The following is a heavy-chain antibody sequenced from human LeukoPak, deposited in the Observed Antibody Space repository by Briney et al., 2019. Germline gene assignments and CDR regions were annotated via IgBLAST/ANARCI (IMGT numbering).Heavy chain of an antibody. J-gene: IGHJ4*02. CDR3: ARDWQWLRFSPLDY. CDR2: ISSSGSTI. V-gene: IGHV3-48*03. D-gene: IGHD5-12*01. CDR1: GFTFSSYE. Sequence: AGGSLRLSCAASGFTFSSYEMNWVRQAPGKGLEWVSYISSSGSTIYYADSVKGRFTISRDNAKNSLYLQMNSLRAEDTAVYYCARDWQWLRFSPLDYWGQGTLVTVSS.